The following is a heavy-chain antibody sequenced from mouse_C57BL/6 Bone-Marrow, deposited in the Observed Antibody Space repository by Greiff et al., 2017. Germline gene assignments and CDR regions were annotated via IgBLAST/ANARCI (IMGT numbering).Heavy chain of an antibody. CDR1: GFTFSSYA. Sequence: EVKVEESGGGLVKPGGSLKLSCAASGFTFSSYAMSWVRQTPEKRLEWVATISDGGSYTYYPDNVKGRFTISRDNAKNNLYLQMSHLKSEDTAMYYCAEIGGSSPDYWGQGTTLTVSS. CDR3: AEIGGSSPDY. D-gene: IGHD1-1*01. CDR2: ISDGGSYT. V-gene: IGHV5-4*03. J-gene: IGHJ2*01.